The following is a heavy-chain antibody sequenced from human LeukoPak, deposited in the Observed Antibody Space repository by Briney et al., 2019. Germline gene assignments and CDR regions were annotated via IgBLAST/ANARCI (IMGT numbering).Heavy chain of an antibody. J-gene: IGHJ4*02. CDR2: ISSSSSCI. Sequence: GGSLRLSCAASGFTFSSYSMNWVRQAPGKGLEWVSSISSSSSCIYYADSVKGRFTISRDNAKNSLYLQMNSLRAEDTAVYYCARVLVGSSSSGYWGQGTLVTVSS. CDR1: GFTFSSYS. V-gene: IGHV3-21*01. D-gene: IGHD6-6*01. CDR3: ARVLVGSSSSGY.